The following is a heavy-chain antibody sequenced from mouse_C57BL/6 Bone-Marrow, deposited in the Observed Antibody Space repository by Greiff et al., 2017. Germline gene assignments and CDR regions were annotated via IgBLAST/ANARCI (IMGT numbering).Heavy chain of an antibody. CDR2: IYPGSGGT. CDR3: AIWCVYFDY. CDR1: GYAFTNYL. V-gene: IGHV1-54*01. D-gene: IGHD1-1*02. J-gene: IGHJ2*01. Sequence: QVQLQQSGAELVRPGPSVTVSCKASGYAFTNYLIEWVKQRPGQGLEWIGVIYPGSGGTNYHEKFKGKATMTADNSSSTAYMQLCSLTSEDSAVYYYAIWCVYFDYWCQGTTLTVSS.